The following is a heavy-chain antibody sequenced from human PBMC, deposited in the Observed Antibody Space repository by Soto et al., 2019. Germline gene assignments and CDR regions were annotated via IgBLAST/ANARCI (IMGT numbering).Heavy chain of an antibody. CDR1: GGTFSSYA. Sequence: ASVKVSCKASGGTFSSYAISWVRQAPGQGLEWMGGIIPIFGTANYAQKFQGRVTITADESTSTAYMELSSLRSEDTAVYYCAREGIAVAGTLYYYYGMDVWGQGTTVTVSS. J-gene: IGHJ6*02. D-gene: IGHD6-19*01. CDR3: AREGIAVAGTLYYYYGMDV. V-gene: IGHV1-69*13. CDR2: IIPIFGTA.